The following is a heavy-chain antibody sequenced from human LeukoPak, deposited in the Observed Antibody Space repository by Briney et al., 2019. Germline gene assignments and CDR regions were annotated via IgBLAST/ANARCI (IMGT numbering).Heavy chain of an antibody. CDR3: TREVSGSLYFDY. V-gene: IGHV3-74*01. CDR1: GFTFRSYW. Sequence: GGSLRLSCAAPGFTFRSYWMHWVRQAPGKGLVWVSRINIDGSSGSYADSVEGRFTISRDNAKNTVYLQMNSLRAEDTAVYYCTREVSGSLYFDYWGQGPLVTVSS. J-gene: IGHJ4*02. CDR2: INIDGSSG. D-gene: IGHD1-26*01.